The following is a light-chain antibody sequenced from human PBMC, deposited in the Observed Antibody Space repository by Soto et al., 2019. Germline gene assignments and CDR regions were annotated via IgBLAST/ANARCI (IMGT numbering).Light chain of an antibody. CDR1: SGSVSTSYY. J-gene: IGLJ3*02. Sequence: QTVVTQEPSLSVSPGGTVTLTCGLRSGSVSTSYYPTWYQQTPGQAPRTLIYSTNTRSSGVPDRFSGSILGNKAALTITGAQADDEAHYYCVLYMGSGVGVFGGGTQLTVL. CDR2: STN. V-gene: IGLV8-61*01. CDR3: VLYMGSGVGV.